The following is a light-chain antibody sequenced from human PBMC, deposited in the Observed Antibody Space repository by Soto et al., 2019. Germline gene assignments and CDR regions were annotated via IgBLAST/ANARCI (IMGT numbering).Light chain of an antibody. V-gene: IGLV2-11*01. J-gene: IGLJ2*01. Sequence: QSALTQPRSVSGSPGQSVTISCTGASGDVGGYNFVSWYQQHPGKAPTLMIFDVSQRPSGVPDRFSGSKSGNTASLTITGLQAEDEADYYCQADDYTLTASVFGGGTKLTVL. CDR1: SGDVGGYNF. CDR2: DVS. CDR3: QADDYTLTASV.